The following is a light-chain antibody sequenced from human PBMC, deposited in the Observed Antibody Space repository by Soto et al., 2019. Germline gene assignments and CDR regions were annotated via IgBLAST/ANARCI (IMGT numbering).Light chain of an antibody. CDR1: QSVLYNSNNKNY. CDR2: WAS. J-gene: IGKJ2*01. V-gene: IGKV4-1*01. Sequence: DIVMTQSPDSLAVSLGERATINCKSSQSVLYNSNNKNYLAWYQQKPGQPPKLLIYWASTRESGVPDRFSGRGSGNDFTLTISSLQAEDGAVYYCQQYYSTLYTFGQWNKLEIK. CDR3: QQYYSTLYT.